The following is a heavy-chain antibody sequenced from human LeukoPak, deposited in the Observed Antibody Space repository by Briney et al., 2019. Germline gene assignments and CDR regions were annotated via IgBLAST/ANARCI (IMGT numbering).Heavy chain of an antibody. CDR2: IYPGDSDT. V-gene: IGHV5-51*01. J-gene: IGHJ4*02. CDR3: ARGDNSGWYFFDY. CDR1: GYSFTDHW. Sequence: GESLKISCKASGYSFTDHWIGWVRQMPGKGLEWMGIIYPGDSDTRYSPSFQGQVTISADKSICTAYLQWSTLQAPDTAMYYCARGDNSGWYFFDYWGQGTLVTVSS. D-gene: IGHD6-13*01.